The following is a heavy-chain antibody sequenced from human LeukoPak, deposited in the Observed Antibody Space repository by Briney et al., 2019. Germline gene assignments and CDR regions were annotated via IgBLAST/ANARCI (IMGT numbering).Heavy chain of an antibody. CDR2: INQDSSVK. CDR3: VQGWRDN. Sequence: PGGSLRLSCAASGFTFSNYWMSWVRQAPGKGLEWVANINQDSSVKYYVDSVKGRFTISRDNAKNSLYLQLNTLRPEDTAVYYCVQGWRDNWGQGTLVTVSS. CDR1: GFTFSNYW. J-gene: IGHJ4*02. V-gene: IGHV3-7*01. D-gene: IGHD2-15*01.